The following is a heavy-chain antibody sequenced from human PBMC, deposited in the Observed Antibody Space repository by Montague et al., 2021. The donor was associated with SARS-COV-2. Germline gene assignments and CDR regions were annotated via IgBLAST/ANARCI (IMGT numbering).Heavy chain of an antibody. D-gene: IGHD6-19*01. Sequence: TLSLTCTVSGGSISSGGYYWSWIRQHPGKGLEWIGYIYYSGSTYYNPSLKSRVTISVDTSKNQFSLELSSVTAADTAVYYCARGGSYSSGWYGVDYYYGMDVWSQGTTVTVSS. CDR1: GGSISSGGYY. CDR3: ARGGSYSSGWYGVDYYYGMDV. J-gene: IGHJ6*02. V-gene: IGHV4-31*03. CDR2: IYYSGST.